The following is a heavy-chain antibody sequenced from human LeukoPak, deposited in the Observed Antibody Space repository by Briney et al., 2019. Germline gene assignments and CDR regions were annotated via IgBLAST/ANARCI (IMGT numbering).Heavy chain of an antibody. V-gene: IGHV3-30*01. CDR3: ARGDYKYMDV. CDR2: TSFDGKAQ. J-gene: IGHJ6*03. CDR1: GFTFSSYA. Sequence: GGSLGLSCAASGFTFSSYAMHWVRQTPGKGLDWVAVTSFDGKAQYYADSVKGRFTISRDNSKNTLYLHMDSLRGDDTAVYYCARGDYKYMDVWGKGSTVTVSS.